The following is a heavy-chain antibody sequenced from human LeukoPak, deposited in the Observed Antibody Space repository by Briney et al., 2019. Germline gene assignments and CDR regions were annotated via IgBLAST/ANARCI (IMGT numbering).Heavy chain of an antibody. Sequence: GGSLRLSCAASAFSFSDYNMNWVRQAPGKGLEWVSSITSSGSYIYYADSVKGRFTISRDNAKNSLYLQLNSLRAEDTAVYYCARSAYCSGDCYYTLTIDSWGQGTLVTVSS. CDR3: ARSAYCSGDCYYTLTIDS. J-gene: IGHJ4*02. D-gene: IGHD2-21*02. V-gene: IGHV3-21*01. CDR1: AFSFSDYN. CDR2: ITSSGSYI.